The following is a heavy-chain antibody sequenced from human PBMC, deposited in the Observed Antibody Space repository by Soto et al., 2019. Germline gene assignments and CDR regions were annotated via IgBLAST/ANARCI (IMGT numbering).Heavy chain of an antibody. V-gene: IGHV4-34*01. CDR3: ARALRRIAAPLNYYYMDV. D-gene: IGHD6-13*01. Sequence: SETLSLTCAVYGGSFSGYYWSWIRQPPGKGLEWIGEINHSGSTNYNPSLKSRVTISVDTSKNQFSLKLSSVTAADTAVYYCARALRRIAAPLNYYYMDVWGKGTTVTVSS. CDR1: GGSFSGYY. J-gene: IGHJ6*03. CDR2: INHSGST.